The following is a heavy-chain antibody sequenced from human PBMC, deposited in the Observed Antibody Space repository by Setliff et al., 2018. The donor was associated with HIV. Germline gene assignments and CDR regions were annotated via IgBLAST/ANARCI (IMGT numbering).Heavy chain of an antibody. V-gene: IGHV2-5*02. J-gene: IGHJ4*02. Sequence: SGPTLVNPTQTLTLTCTFSGFSLSTNGVGVGWIRQSPGKSLEWLALIYWDDDKHYSPSLKSRLTVTKDTSKNQVVFTMTNMDPVDTATYFCAHRPDVYSPFDHWGQGTLVTVSS. CDR2: IYWDDDK. CDR3: AHRPDVYSPFDH. CDR1: GFSLSTNGVG. D-gene: IGHD4-4*01.